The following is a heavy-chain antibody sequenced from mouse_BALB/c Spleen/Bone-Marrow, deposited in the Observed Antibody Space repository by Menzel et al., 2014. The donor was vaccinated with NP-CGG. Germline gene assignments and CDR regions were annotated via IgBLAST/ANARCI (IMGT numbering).Heavy chain of an antibody. V-gene: IGHV1S29*02. CDR2: IYPYNGGT. Sequence: DVHLVESGPELVKPGASVKISCKASGYTFTDYNMHWVKQSHGKSLEWIGYIYPYNGGTGYNQKFKTKATLTVDNSSSTAYMELRSLTSEDSAVYYCARKDHDSFFDYWGQGTTLTVSS. CDR1: GYTFTDYN. J-gene: IGHJ2*01. D-gene: IGHD2-4*01. CDR3: ARKDHDSFFDY.